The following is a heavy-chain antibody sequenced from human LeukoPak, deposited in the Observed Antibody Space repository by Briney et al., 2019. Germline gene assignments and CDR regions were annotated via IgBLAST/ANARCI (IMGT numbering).Heavy chain of an antibody. CDR2: ISGSGGST. J-gene: IGHJ4*02. D-gene: IGHD3-3*01. CDR3: AKTVRPFLEWLLRPFDY. CDR1: GFTFSSYA. V-gene: IGHV3-23*01. Sequence: GGSLRLSCAASGFTFSSYAMSWVRQAPGKGLEWVSAISGSGGSTYYADSVKGWFTISRDNSKNTLYLQMNSLRAEDTAVYYCAKTVRPFLEWLLRPFDYWGQGTLVTVSS.